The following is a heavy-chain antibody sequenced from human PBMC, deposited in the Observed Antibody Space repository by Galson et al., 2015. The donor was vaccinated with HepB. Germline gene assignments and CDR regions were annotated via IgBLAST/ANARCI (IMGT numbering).Heavy chain of an antibody. CDR2: IYPDDSDT. V-gene: IGHV5-51*01. Sequence: QSGAEVKKPGESLKISCKGSGYSFSSYWIGWVRQMPGKGLEWMGLIYPDDSDTTYSPSFQGQVPITADTSISTAYLPWCSLRASDTAIYYCVRRGYTSGSYYALDIWGQGTMVTVSS. J-gene: IGHJ3*02. CDR3: VRRGYTSGSYYALDI. CDR1: GYSFSSYW. D-gene: IGHD3-10*01.